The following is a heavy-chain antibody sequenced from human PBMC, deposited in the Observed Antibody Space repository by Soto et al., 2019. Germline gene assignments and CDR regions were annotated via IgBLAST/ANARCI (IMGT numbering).Heavy chain of an antibody. V-gene: IGHV4-4*07. D-gene: IGHD3-3*01. Sequence: XETLSLTCTVSEGSISTYDCKWIRPPAGKGLEWIGRIDASGSTDYDPSLKSRVTMSVDTSKNQFSLRLSSVTTADTAVYYCARGGHDFWSGPFDYWGQGAQVTVSS. CDR3: ARGGHDFWSGPFDY. J-gene: IGHJ4*02. CDR2: IDASGST. CDR1: EGSISTYD.